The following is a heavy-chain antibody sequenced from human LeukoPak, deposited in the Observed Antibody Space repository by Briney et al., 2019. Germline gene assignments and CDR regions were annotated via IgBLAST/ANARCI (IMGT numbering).Heavy chain of an antibody. J-gene: IGHJ3*02. CDR2: INHSGST. CDR1: GGSISSYY. CDR3: ARDSNDAFDI. Sequence: ASETLSLTCTVSGGSISSYYWSWIRQPPGKGLEWIGEINHSGSTNYNPSLKSRVTISVDTSKNQFSLKLSSVTAADTAVYYCARDSNDAFDIWGQGTMVTVSS. V-gene: IGHV4-34*01. D-gene: IGHD6-13*01.